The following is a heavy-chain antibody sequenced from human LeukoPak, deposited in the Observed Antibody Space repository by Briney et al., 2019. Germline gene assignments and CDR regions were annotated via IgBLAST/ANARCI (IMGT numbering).Heavy chain of an antibody. D-gene: IGHD3-16*01. Sequence: PGGSLRLSCAASGFVFSNYWMYWVRQAPGRGPVWVSRINPDGSSIGYADFVRGRFTISRDNAKNTLFLQMNSLTVEDTAMYYCGRDLSWGSTDYWGQGTLVTVSS. J-gene: IGHJ4*02. CDR2: INPDGSSI. V-gene: IGHV3-74*01. CDR1: GFVFSNYW. CDR3: GRDLSWGSTDY.